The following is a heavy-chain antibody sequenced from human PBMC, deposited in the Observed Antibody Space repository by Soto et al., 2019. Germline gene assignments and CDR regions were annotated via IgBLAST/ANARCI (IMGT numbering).Heavy chain of an antibody. CDR3: ARRRGGWFLFDP. Sequence: QVTLKESGPVLVKPTETLTLTCTVSGFSLSNARMGVSWIRQPPGKALEWLAHIFSNDEKSYSTSLKSRITTSKDTSKSSVVLSVTNMDPVDTATYCCARRRGGWFLFDPWGQGTLVTVSS. CDR1: GFSLSNARMG. V-gene: IGHV2-26*01. D-gene: IGHD6-19*01. J-gene: IGHJ5*02. CDR2: IFSNDEK.